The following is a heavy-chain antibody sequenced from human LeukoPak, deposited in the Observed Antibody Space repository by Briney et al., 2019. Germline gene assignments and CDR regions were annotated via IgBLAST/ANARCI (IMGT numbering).Heavy chain of an antibody. J-gene: IGHJ4*02. CDR2: IYSGGST. CDR1: GFTVSSNY. D-gene: IGHD3-10*01. V-gene: IGHV3-53*01. Sequence: GGSLRLSCAASGFTVSSNYMSWVRQAPGKGLEWVSVIYSGGSTYYADSVKGRFTISRDNANNSLYLQMNSLRAEDTAVYYCAKEVGGSGSFWGQGTLVTVSS. CDR3: AKEVGGSGSF.